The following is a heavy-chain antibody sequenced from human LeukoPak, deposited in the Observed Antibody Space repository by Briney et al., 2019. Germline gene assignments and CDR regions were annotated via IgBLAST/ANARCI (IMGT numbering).Heavy chain of an antibody. CDR1: GYTFTSYY. Sequence: ASVKVSCKASGYTFTSYYMHWVRQAPGQGLEWMGIINPSGGSTSYAQKFQGRVTMTRDTSMSTVTMELRSLRSEDTAVYYCAIRSCFSGCSCYPRVYYYYYMHVWGKGTTVTVSS. D-gene: IGHD2-15*01. J-gene: IGHJ6*03. CDR3: AIRSCFSGCSCYPRVYYYYYMHV. CDR2: INPSGGST. V-gene: IGHV1-46*03.